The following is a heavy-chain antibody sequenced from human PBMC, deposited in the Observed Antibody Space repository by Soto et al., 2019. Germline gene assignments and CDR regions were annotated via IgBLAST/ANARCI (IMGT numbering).Heavy chain of an antibody. J-gene: IGHJ4*02. CDR3: AAVPYYYDSSGYYFES. CDR1: GLTSNRSA. D-gene: IGHD3-22*01. CDR2: IVVGSGNT. V-gene: IGHV1-58*01. Sequence: QMQLEQSGPEVKKPGTSVKVSCKASGLTSNRSAVHSVRQARGQRLEWIGWIVVGSGNTNYAQKFQERVTITRDMSTSTVSMELSSLRFEDTAVYYCAAVPYYYDSSGYYFESWGQGTLVTVSS.